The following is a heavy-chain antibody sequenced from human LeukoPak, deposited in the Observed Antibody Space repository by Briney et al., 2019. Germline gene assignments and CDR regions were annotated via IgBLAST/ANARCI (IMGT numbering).Heavy chain of an antibody. Sequence: GGSLRLSCAASGFTFSSYAMHWVRQAPGKGLEWVAVISYDGSNKYYADSVKGRFTISRDNSKNTLYLQMNSLRAEDTAVYYCARDGVPYVDITADFDYWGQETLVTVSS. CDR2: ISYDGSNK. CDR1: GFTFSSYA. D-gene: IGHD5-12*01. V-gene: IGHV3-30-3*01. CDR3: ARDGVPYVDITADFDY. J-gene: IGHJ4*02.